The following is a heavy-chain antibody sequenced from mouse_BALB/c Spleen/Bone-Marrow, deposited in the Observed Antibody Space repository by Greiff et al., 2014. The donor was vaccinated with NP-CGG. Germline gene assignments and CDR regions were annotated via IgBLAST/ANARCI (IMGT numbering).Heavy chain of an antibody. CDR3: ASVEVHAMDY. V-gene: IGHV3-6*02. CDR2: ISYDGNN. CDR1: GYSITSGYY. J-gene: IGHJ4*01. Sequence: VQLQQSGPGLVKPSQSLSLTCSVTGYSITSGYYWNWIRQFPGNKLEWLGYISYDGNNHYNPSLTNRVSITRDTSKNQFFLKLNSVTTEDTATYYCASVEVHAMDYWGQGTSVTVSS. D-gene: IGHD2-14*01.